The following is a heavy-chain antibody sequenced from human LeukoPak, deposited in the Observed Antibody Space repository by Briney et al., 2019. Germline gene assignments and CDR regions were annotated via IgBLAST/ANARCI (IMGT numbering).Heavy chain of an antibody. CDR2: ISGSGDNT. D-gene: IGHD6-19*01. V-gene: IGHV3-23*01. CDR3: AKDRGIAVAGTSYY. J-gene: IGHJ4*02. CDR1: GFTFNNYA. Sequence: GGSLRLSCAASGFTFNNYAMTWVRQAPGKGLEWVSTISGSGDNTYYAVSVKGRFTIFRENSKNTLYLQMNSLRAEDTAVYYCAKDRGIAVAGTSYYWGQGTLVTVSS.